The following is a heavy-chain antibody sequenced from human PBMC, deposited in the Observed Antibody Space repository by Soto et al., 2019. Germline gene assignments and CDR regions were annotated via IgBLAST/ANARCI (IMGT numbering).Heavy chain of an antibody. D-gene: IGHD2-8*02. J-gene: IGHJ5*02. V-gene: IGHV1-46*01. Sequence: QVQLVQSGAEVKKPGASVRVSCRTSGHTFSNYYMHWVRQAPGQGLDWMGMINHSGGSTSYAQKFQGRVTMTRDTSTTTVYMELSSLRSEDKAGYYCASRYCTAGGCTGLDPWGQGTLVTVSS. CDR3: ASRYCTAGGCTGLDP. CDR2: INHSGGST. CDR1: GHTFSNYY.